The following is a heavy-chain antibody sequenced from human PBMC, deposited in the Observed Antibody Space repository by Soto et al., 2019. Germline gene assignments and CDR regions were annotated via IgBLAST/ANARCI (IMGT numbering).Heavy chain of an antibody. CDR2: IYHTGST. CDR3: ARHHRYCTVTKCFAFDL. CDR1: YGSINSFS. Sequence: QVQLQESGPGLVKPSETLSLTCTVSYGSINSFSWSWIRQPPGKGLEWIGYIYHTGSTNHSPSLRCRAAISVDTSRNQFSLSLSSVTAADTAVYYCARHHRYCTVTKCFAFDLWGQGTMVTVSS. V-gene: IGHV4-59*08. J-gene: IGHJ3*01. D-gene: IGHD2-8*02.